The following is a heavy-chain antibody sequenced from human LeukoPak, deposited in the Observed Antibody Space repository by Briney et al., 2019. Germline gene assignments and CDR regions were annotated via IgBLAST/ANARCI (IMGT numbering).Heavy chain of an antibody. CDR2: TYYRSKWYY. CDR1: GDSVSSNSDA. CDR3: ARDPVGGSTIFDY. D-gene: IGHD1-26*01. Sequence: SQTLSLTCAISGDSVSSNSDAWNWIRQSPSRGLEWLGRTYYRSKWYYDYAVAVKSRISINPDTSKNQFSLQLSSVTPEDTAVYYCARDPVGGSTIFDYWGQGTLVTVSS. J-gene: IGHJ4*02. V-gene: IGHV6-1*01.